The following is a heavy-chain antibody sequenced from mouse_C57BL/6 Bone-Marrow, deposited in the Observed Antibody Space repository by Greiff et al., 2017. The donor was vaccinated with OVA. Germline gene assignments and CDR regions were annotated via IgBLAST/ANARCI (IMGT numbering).Heavy chain of an antibody. V-gene: IGHV14-4*01. CDR2: IDPENGDT. CDR1: GFNIKDDY. J-gene: IGHJ2*01. CDR3: TRIYY. Sequence: VHVKQSGAELVRPGASVKLSCTASGFNIKDDYMHWVKQRPEQGLEWIGWIDPENGDTEYASKFQGKATIPADTSSNTAYLQLSSLTSEDTAVYYGTRIYYWGQGTTLTVSS.